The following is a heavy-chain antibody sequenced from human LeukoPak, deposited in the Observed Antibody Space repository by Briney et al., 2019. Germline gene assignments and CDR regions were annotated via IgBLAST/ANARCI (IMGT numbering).Heavy chain of an antibody. CDR1: GGSISSAGYY. CDR3: ARATYYYDSSGYSSPYYYFDY. CDR2: FYYSGSP. D-gene: IGHD3-22*01. J-gene: IGHJ4*02. Sequence: PSQTLSLTCTVSGGSISSAGYYWSWIRQHPGKGLEWIGYFYYSGSPYYTPSLKSRLTISVDTSKNQFSLKLSSVTAADTAVYYCARATYYYDSSGYSSPYYYFDYWGQGTLVTVSS. V-gene: IGHV4-31*03.